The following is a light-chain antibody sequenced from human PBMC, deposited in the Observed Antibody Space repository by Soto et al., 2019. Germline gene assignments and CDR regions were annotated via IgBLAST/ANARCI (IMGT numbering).Light chain of an antibody. Sequence: QSVLTQPPSVSGAPGQRVTISCTGSSSNIGAGYDVHWYQQLPGTAPKLLIYGNNNRPSGVPDRFSVSKSGTSASLAITGLQAEDEADYYCRSYDSSLSGYVFGTGTKLTVL. CDR2: GNN. CDR1: SSNIGAGYD. V-gene: IGLV1-40*01. J-gene: IGLJ1*01. CDR3: RSYDSSLSGYV.